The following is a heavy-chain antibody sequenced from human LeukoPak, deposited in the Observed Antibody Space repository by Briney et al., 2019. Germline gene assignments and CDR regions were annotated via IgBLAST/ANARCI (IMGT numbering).Heavy chain of an antibody. Sequence: GALRLSCAASGFTFSSYGMHWVRQAPGKGLEWVAVISYDGSNKYYADSVKGRFTISRDNSKNTLYLQMNSLRAEDTAVYYCAKTSSGWYDAFDIWGQGTMVTVSS. V-gene: IGHV3-30*18. CDR1: GFTFSSYG. J-gene: IGHJ3*02. CDR3: AKTSSGWYDAFDI. CDR2: ISYDGSNK. D-gene: IGHD6-19*01.